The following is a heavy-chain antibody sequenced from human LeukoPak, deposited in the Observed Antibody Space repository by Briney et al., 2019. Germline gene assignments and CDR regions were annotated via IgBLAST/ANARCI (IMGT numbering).Heavy chain of an antibody. J-gene: IGHJ5*02. V-gene: IGHV1-69*04. CDR1: GGTFSSYT. D-gene: IGHD3-3*01. CDR3: ARDRRFDFWSGYSMPVSPPALGGQYNWFDP. CDR2: IIPILGIA. Sequence: SVKVSCKASGGTFSSYTISWVRQAPGQGLEWMGRIIPILGIANYAQKFQGRVTITADKSTRTAYMKLSSLRSKDTAVYYCARDRRFDFWSGYSMPVSPPALGGQYNWFDPWGQGTLVTVSS.